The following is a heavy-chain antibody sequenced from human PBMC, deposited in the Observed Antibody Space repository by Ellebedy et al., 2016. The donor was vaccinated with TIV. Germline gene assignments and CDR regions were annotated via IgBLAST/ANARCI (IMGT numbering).Heavy chain of an antibody. D-gene: IGHD4-23*01. CDR1: GFTFSSYR. CDR3: ATRWY. J-gene: IGHJ4*02. Sequence: GGSLRLXCAASGFTFSSYRMHWVRQAPGKGLVWVSCINSDGSSTSYADSVKGRFTISRDNATNTLYLQMNSLRAEDTAVYYCATRWYWGQGTLVTVSS. V-gene: IGHV3-74*01. CDR2: INSDGSST.